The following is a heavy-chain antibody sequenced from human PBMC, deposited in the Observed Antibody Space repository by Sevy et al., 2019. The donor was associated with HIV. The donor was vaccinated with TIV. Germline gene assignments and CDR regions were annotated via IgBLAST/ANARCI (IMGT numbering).Heavy chain of an antibody. CDR3: ARKRGYSGGSCYPKNAYYYYGMDV. J-gene: IGHJ6*02. Sequence: ASVKVSCKASGGTFSSYAISWVRQAPGQGLEWMGGIIPIFGTANYAQKFQGRVTITADESTSTAYMELSSLRSEDTAVYYCARKRGYSGGSCYPKNAYYYYGMDVWGQGTTVTVSS. V-gene: IGHV1-69*13. CDR1: GGTFSSYA. D-gene: IGHD2-15*01. CDR2: IIPIFGTA.